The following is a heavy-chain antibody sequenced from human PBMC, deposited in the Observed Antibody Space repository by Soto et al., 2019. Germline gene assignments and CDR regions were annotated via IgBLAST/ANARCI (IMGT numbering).Heavy chain of an antibody. J-gene: IGHJ3*02. V-gene: IGHV1-18*04. CDR2: ISAYNGNT. Sequence: GASVKVSCKASGYTFTSYGISWVRQAPGQGLEWMGWISAYNGNTNYAQKLQGRVTMTTDTSTSTAYMELRSLRSDDTAVYYCAGVAAVASNNAFDIWRQVTMVT. D-gene: IGHD6-19*01. CDR1: GYTFTSYG. CDR3: AGVAAVASNNAFDI.